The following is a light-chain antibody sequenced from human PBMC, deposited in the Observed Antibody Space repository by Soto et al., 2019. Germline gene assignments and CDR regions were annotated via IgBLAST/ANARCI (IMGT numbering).Light chain of an antibody. CDR2: EVS. V-gene: IGLV2-14*01. CDR3: SSYTSSSTSHVV. CDR1: SSDVGGYNY. Sequence: QSALTQPASVSGSPGQSITISCTGTSSDVGGYNYVSWYQQHPGKAPKLMIYEVSNRPSGVSNRFSGSKSGNTASLTISGFQAEDEADYYCSSYTSSSTSHVVFGGGTKLTVL. J-gene: IGLJ2*01.